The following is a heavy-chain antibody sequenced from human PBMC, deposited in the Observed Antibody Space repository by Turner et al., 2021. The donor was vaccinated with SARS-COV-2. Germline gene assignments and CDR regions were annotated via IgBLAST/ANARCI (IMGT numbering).Heavy chain of an antibody. CDR1: GGSISSRRYS. J-gene: IGHJ4*02. D-gene: IGHD3-3*01. Sequence: QLQLQESGPGLAKPSATLSLTSTVSGGSISSRRYSWGWIRQAPGKGLEWIGSSYYSGSTYYNPSLKSRVTISVDTSKNQFSLKLSSGTAADTAVYYCARSNYDFWSGYYTFYFDYWGQGTLVTVSS. CDR3: ARSNYDFWSGYYTFYFDY. CDR2: SYYSGST. V-gene: IGHV4-39*01.